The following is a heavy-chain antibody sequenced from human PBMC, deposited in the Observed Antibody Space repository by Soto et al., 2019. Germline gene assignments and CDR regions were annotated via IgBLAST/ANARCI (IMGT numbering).Heavy chain of an antibody. CDR2: IYWNDDK. Sequence: ESGPPLVNPTQTLTLTCTFSGFSLSTTDVGVGWIRQPPGKALEWLPLIYWNDDKRYSPSLKSRLTITKDTSKNQVVLTMSDMGPVDTATYYCAHRHPQCSGGGGKSRYFDYWGQGILVTVSS. J-gene: IGHJ4*02. V-gene: IGHV2-5*01. CDR1: GFSLSTTDVG. D-gene: IGHD2-15*01. CDR3: AHRHPQCSGGGGKSRYFDY.